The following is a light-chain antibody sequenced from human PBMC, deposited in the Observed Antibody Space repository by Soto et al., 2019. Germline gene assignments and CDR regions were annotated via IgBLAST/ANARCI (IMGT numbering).Light chain of an antibody. CDR1: QSISSW. Sequence: DLPMPQSPSTLSASVGDRVTITCRASQSISSWLAWYQQKPGKAPKVLIYDASSLESGVPSRSSGSGSGTEFTLTISSRQPDDFATYYCQQYNSYTSFTFGQGTKLEIK. J-gene: IGKJ2*01. CDR3: QQYNSYTSFT. V-gene: IGKV1-5*01. CDR2: DAS.